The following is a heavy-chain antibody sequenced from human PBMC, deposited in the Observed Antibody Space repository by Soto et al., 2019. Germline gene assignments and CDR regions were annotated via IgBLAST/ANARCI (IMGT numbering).Heavy chain of an antibody. CDR2: SVPRDSYT. CDR3: ARERRYSGAWYDYFDN. D-gene: IGHD6-19*01. V-gene: IGHV5-10-1*03. CDR1: GYSFTSYW. Sequence: EVQLVQSGAEVKKPGESLRISCQASGYSFTSYWISWVRQMPGKGLEWMGRSVPRDSYTNNSPPFQGYVSISHDKSISTAYLQWGSLNASDTAIYYCARERRYSGAWYDYFDNWGQGSRVTVSP. J-gene: IGHJ4*02.